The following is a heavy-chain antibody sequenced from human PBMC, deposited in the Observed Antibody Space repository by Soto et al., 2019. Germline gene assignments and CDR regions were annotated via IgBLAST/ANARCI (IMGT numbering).Heavy chain of an antibody. J-gene: IGHJ5*02. Sequence: SETLSLTCTVSGDSIISSDFYWGWVRQPPGKGLEWIGSIFYLGSSYYNPSLKSRVTMSVDTSKNQFSLRLRPATAADTAWYFCARHSLALRKNNWFDPWGQGIMVTVSS. V-gene: IGHV4-39*01. CDR3: ARHSLALRKNNWFDP. D-gene: IGHD3-3*02. CDR2: IFYLGSS. CDR1: GDSIISSDFY.